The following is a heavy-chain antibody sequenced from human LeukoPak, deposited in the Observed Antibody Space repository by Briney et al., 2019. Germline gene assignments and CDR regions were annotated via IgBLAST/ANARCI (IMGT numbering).Heavy chain of an antibody. D-gene: IGHD4-17*01. CDR1: GGSISSYY. J-gene: IGHJ5*02. CDR2: IYYSGST. V-gene: IGHV4-59*01. CDR3: ARDSRYGDYNWFDP. Sequence: PSETLSLTCTVSGGSISSYYWSWIRQPPGKGLEWIGYIYYSGSTNYNPSLKSRVTISSDTSKNQFSLKLSSVTAADTAMYYCARDSRYGDYNWFDPWGQGTLVTVSS.